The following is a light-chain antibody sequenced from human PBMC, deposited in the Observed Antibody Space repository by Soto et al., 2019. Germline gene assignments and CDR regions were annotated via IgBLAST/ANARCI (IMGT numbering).Light chain of an antibody. CDR2: GTS. J-gene: IGKJ5*01. CDR3: HQANSFPRT. V-gene: IGKV1-12*01. CDR1: QGISDS. Sequence: NQVVQSTFAVPASLVDIVKSTCRASQGISDSLAWFQQKKGKVPKRLIYGTSTLQSGVPSRFSGSGSGTDLILTFSSLQTADYATYYCHQANSFPRTFGQGTRLEIK.